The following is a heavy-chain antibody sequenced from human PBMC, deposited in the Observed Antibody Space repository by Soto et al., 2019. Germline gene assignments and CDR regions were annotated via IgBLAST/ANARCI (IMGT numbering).Heavy chain of an antibody. CDR2: INHSGST. D-gene: IGHD6-13*01. J-gene: IGHJ5*02. V-gene: IGHV4-34*01. Sequence: QVQLQQWGAGLLKPSETLSLTCAVYGGSFSGYYWSWIRQPPGKGLEWIGEINHSGSTNYNPSLKSRVTISVDTSKNQFSLKLSSVTAADTAVYYCERGRGSSSRGAVRFDPWGQGTLVTVSS. CDR3: ERGRGSSSRGAVRFDP. CDR1: GGSFSGYY.